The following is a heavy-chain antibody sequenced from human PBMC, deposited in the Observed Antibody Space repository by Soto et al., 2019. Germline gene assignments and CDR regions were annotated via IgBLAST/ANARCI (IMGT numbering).Heavy chain of an antibody. CDR1: GGTFSSYG. CDR2: IIPLFGTT. D-gene: IGHD6-13*01. V-gene: IGHV1-69*01. J-gene: IGHJ5*02. Sequence: QVLLVQSGAEVKKPGSSVKVSCKASGGTFSSYGISWVRQTPGRGLEWMGGIIPLFGTTNYAQKFRGRVTVTADESTSTVYIELRSLSFEDTAIYYCARAHGSSWYNWFDHWGQGTLVTVSS. CDR3: ARAHGSSWYNWFDH.